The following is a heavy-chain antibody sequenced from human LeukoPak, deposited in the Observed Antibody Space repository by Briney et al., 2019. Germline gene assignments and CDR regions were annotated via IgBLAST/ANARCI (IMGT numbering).Heavy chain of an antibody. Sequence: SETLSLTCTVSGGSISSSSYYWGWIRQPPGKGLEWIGSIYYSGSTYYNPSLKSRVTISVDTSKNQFSPKLSSVTAADTAVYYCARQDIVATFFDYWGQGTLVTVSS. D-gene: IGHD5-12*01. V-gene: IGHV4-39*01. CDR3: ARQDIVATFFDY. J-gene: IGHJ4*02. CDR2: IYYSGST. CDR1: GGSISSSSYY.